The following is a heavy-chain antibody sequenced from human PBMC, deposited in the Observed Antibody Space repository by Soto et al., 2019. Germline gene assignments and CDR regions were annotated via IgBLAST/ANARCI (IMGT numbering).Heavy chain of an antibody. J-gene: IGHJ6*02. CDR1: GFTFSSYG. D-gene: IGHD1-26*01. Sequence: QVQLVESGGGVVQPGRSLRLSCAASGFTFSSYGMHWVRQAPGKGLEWVAVISYDGSNKYYADSVKGRFTISRDNSKNTLYLQMNSLRAEDTAVYYCVTHDSGSYYVSPLAGMDVWGQGTTVTVSS. CDR3: VTHDSGSYYVSPLAGMDV. V-gene: IGHV3-30*03. CDR2: ISYDGSNK.